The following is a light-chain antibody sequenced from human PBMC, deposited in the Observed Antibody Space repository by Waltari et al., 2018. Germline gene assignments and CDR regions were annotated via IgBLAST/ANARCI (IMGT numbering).Light chain of an antibody. CDR1: SGPLSTTSY. Sequence: QTVGTQEPSLSVSPGGTVTLTCSLSSGPLSTTSYATWYQQTPGQAPRTLVYKANARSSGVPDRFSGSILGNTAALTITGAQADDESDYYCALYMGSGIWVFGGGTRLTVL. CDR3: ALYMGSGIWV. J-gene: IGLJ3*02. V-gene: IGLV8-61*01. CDR2: KAN.